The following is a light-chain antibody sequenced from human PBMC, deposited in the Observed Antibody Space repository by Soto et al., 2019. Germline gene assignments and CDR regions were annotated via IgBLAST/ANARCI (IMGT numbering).Light chain of an antibody. Sequence: DIPMTQSPCTLSASVGDRVTITCRASQSISSWLAWYQQKPGKAPKLLIYDASSLESGVLSRLSGSGSGTEFTLTIRSLQPDDFATYYCQQYNSQITFGQGTRLDIK. J-gene: IGKJ5*01. V-gene: IGKV1-5*01. CDR2: DAS. CDR3: QQYNSQIT. CDR1: QSISSW.